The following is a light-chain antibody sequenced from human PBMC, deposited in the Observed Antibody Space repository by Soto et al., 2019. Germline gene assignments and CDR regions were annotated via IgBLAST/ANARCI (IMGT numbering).Light chain of an antibody. V-gene: IGLV1-47*01. CDR3: AAWDDSLGSHAV. J-gene: IGLJ7*01. CDR2: RNS. CDR1: SSNIGINY. Sequence: QSVLTQQPSASGNPGQTVTISCSGSSSNIGINYVYWYQQLPGTAPKLLIYRNSQRPSGIPDRFSGSKSGTSASLAISGLRSEDEDDYYCAAWDDSLGSHAVFGGGTQLTVL.